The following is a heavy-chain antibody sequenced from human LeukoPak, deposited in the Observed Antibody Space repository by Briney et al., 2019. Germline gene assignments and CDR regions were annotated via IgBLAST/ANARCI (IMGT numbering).Heavy chain of an antibody. D-gene: IGHD6-25*01. CDR2: IIPILGIA. Sequence: SVKVSCKASGGTFSSYAISRVRQAPGQGLEWMGRIIPILGIANYAQKFQSRVTITADKSTSTAYMELSSLRSEDTAVYYRARDRGPTAGYFDYWGQGTLVTVSS. CDR1: GGTFSSYA. J-gene: IGHJ4*02. V-gene: IGHV1-69*04. CDR3: ARDRGPTAGYFDY.